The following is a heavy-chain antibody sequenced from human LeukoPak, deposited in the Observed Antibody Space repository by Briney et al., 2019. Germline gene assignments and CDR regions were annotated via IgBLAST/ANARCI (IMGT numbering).Heavy chain of an antibody. CDR3: AKDYRRDGYNYYFDY. V-gene: IGHV3-30*18. Sequence: PGRSLRLSCAHSGFTFSNYGMHWVRQAPGKGVEWGAVISYDGSTEQYSDSVKGRSTISRDNSKNTLYLQMDSLRPEDTAVYYCAKDYRRDGYNYYFDYWGQGTLVTLSS. CDR2: ISYDGSTE. CDR1: GFTFSNYG. J-gene: IGHJ4*02. D-gene: IGHD5-24*01.